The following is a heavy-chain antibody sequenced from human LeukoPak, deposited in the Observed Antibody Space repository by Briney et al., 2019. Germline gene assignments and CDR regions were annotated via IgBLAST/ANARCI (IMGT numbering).Heavy chain of an antibody. V-gene: IGHV5-51*01. CDR3: ARISTYYDFWSGYRNSPNWFDP. Sequence: GESLKISCKGSGYSFTSYWIGWVRQMPGEGLEWMGIIYPGDSDTRYSPSFQGQVTISADKSISTAYLQWSSLKASDTAMYYCARISTYYDFWSGYRNSPNWFDPWGQGTLVTVSS. CDR1: GYSFTSYW. J-gene: IGHJ5*02. D-gene: IGHD3-3*01. CDR2: IYPGDSDT.